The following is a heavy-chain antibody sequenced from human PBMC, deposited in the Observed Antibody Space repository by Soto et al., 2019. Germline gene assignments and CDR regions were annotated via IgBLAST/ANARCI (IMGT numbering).Heavy chain of an antibody. D-gene: IGHD1-7*01. CDR3: AKDMGVGKLELRYYYYGMDV. CDR2: ISWDGGST. CDR1: GFTFDDYT. V-gene: IGHV3-43*01. J-gene: IGHJ6*02. Sequence: GGSLRLSCAASGFTFDDYTMHWVRQAPGKGLEWVSLISWDGGSTYYADSVKGRFTISRDNSKNSLYLQMNSLRTEDTALYYCAKDMGVGKLELRYYYYGMDVWGQGTTVTVSS.